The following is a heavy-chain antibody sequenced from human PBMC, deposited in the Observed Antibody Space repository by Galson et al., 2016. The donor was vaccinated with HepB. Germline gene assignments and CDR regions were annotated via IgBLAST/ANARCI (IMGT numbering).Heavy chain of an antibody. D-gene: IGHD3-9*01. Sequence: CAISGDSVSSSTAAWILIRQSPSRGLEWLGRTYYRSKWYNDYAVSVKSRITINPDTSKNQFSLQLSSVTPEDTAVYYCAREVRYSPSGGMDVWGQGTTVTVSS. V-gene: IGHV6-1*01. CDR2: TYYRSKWYN. CDR3: AREVRYSPSGGMDV. CDR1: GDSVSSSTAA. J-gene: IGHJ6*02.